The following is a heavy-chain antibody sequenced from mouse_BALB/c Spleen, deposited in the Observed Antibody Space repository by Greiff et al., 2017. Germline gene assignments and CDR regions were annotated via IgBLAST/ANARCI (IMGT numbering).Heavy chain of an antibody. J-gene: IGHJ3*01. CDR3: NADGNSWFAY. Sequence: VQLQQSGAELVRSGASVKLSCTASGFNIKDYYMHWVKQRPEQGLEWIGWIDPENGDTEYAPKFQGKATMTADTSSNTAYLQLSSLTSEDTAVYYCNADGNSWFAYGGQGTLVTVSA. CDR1: GFNIKDYY. D-gene: IGHD2-1*01. CDR2: IDPENGDT. V-gene: IGHV14-4*02.